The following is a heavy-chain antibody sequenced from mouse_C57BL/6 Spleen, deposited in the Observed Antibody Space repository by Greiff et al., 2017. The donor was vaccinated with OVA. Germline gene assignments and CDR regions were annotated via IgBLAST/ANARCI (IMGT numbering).Heavy chain of an antibody. V-gene: IGHV2-3*01. Sequence: VQLKESGPGLVAPSQSLSIPSPFPGFSLPGYGLSWFRQPPGKGLEWLGVIWGDGSTNYHSALISRLSISKDNSKSQVFLKLNSLQTDDTATYYCAKPSRIYGYCDYWGQGTTLTVSS. CDR2: IWGDGST. J-gene: IGHJ2*01. D-gene: IGHD1-1*02. CDR1: GFSLPGYG. CDR3: AKPSRIYGYCDY.